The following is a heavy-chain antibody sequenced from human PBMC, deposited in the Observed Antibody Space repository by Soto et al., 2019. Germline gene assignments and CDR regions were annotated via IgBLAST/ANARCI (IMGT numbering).Heavy chain of an antibody. V-gene: IGHV4-59*01. CDR2: IYYSGST. CDR1: GGSISSYY. Sequence: QVQLQESGPGLVKPSETLSLTCTVSGGSISSYYWSWIRQPPGKGLEWIGYIYYSGSTNYNPSLTARANXXLXTXXNHASLKLSSVTAPDTAVYYCARGPRELLDYGLDVWGQGTTVTVSS. D-gene: IGHD1-26*01. J-gene: IGHJ6*02. CDR3: ARGPRELLDYGLDV.